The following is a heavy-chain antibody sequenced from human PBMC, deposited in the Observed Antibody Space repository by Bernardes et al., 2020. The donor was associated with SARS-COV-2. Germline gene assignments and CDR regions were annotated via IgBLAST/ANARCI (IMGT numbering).Heavy chain of an antibody. J-gene: IGHJ6*03. D-gene: IGHD6-6*01. CDR3: ARVTSIAARPDVRARGYYYYMDV. CDR1: GFTFSSYA. Sequence: GGSLRLFCSISGFTFSSYAMHWVRQAPGKGLEYVSAISSNGGSTYYADSVKDRFTISRDNSKNTLFLQMSSLRSDDTAVYYCARVTSIAARPDVRARGYYYYMDVWGKGTTVTVSS. CDR2: ISSNGGST. V-gene: IGHV3-64D*09.